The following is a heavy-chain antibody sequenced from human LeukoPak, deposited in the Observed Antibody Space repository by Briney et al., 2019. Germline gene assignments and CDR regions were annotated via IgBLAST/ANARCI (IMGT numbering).Heavy chain of an antibody. Sequence: GGSLRLSCAASGFTFNNYEMNWVRQAPGKGLEWVSYISSSGSTIYYADSVKGRFTISRDNAKNSLSLQMNSLRAEDTAVYYCARHSFGDYEFWFDYWGQGTLVTVSS. CDR1: GFTFNNYE. J-gene: IGHJ4*02. CDR3: ARHSFGDYEFWFDY. D-gene: IGHD4-17*01. V-gene: IGHV3-48*03. CDR2: ISSSGSTI.